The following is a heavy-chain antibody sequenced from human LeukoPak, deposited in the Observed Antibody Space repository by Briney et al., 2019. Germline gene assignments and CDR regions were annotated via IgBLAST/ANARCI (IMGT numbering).Heavy chain of an antibody. J-gene: IGHJ6*03. Sequence: GESLKISCKGSGYTFTSYWIGWVRQMPGKGLEWMGIIHPGDSDTRYSPSFQGQVTISADKSISTACLQWSSLKASDTAMYYCARHPPRFPTRYSSSPTDYYYYMDVWGKGTTVTVSS. V-gene: IGHV5-51*01. CDR3: ARHPPRFPTRYSSSPTDYYYYMDV. CDR2: IHPGDSDT. D-gene: IGHD6-6*01. CDR1: GYTFTSYW.